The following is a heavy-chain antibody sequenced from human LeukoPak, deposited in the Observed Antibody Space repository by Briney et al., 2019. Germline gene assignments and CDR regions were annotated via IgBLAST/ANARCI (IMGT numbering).Heavy chain of an antibody. CDR3: GGEGEPQYSSGWSRMGYYYGRDL. CDR2: ISSSSSYI. CDR1: GFTFSSYS. J-gene: IGHJ6*04. V-gene: IGHV3-21*01. D-gene: IGHD6-13*01. Sequence: GGSLRLSCAASGFTFSSYSMNWVRQAPGKGLEWVSSISSSSSYIYYADSVKGRFTISRDNAKNSLYLQMNSLRAEDAAVYYCGGEGEPQYSSGWSRMGYYYGRDLGGKGPRVTVSS.